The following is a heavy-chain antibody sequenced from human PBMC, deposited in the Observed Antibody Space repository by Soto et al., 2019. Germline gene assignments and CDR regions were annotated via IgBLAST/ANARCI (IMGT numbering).Heavy chain of an antibody. J-gene: IGHJ4*01. V-gene: IGHV1-69*13. Sequence: SVKVSCKASGGTFSSYAISWVRPAPGQGLEWPGATIPILGTANYAQKCQGRVTITAGESTSTAYLELSSLRSQDTAVYYGAREGQTYYHDSSGYYFDYWGHGTLVTVSS. CDR2: TIPILGTA. CDR1: GGTFSSYA. CDR3: AREGQTYYHDSSGYYFDY. D-gene: IGHD3-22*01.